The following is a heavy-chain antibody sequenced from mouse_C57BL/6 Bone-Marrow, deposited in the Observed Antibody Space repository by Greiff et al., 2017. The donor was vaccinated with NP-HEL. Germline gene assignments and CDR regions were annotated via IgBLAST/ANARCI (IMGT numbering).Heavy chain of an antibody. D-gene: IGHD1-1*01. Sequence: VQLQQSGPELGKPGDAGKISCKASGYSFTGYFMNWVMQSHGKSLEWIGRINPYNGDTFYNQKFKGKATLTVDKSSSTAHMELRSLTSEDSAVYYCTSWAFFVTTVVATRYFDVWGTGTTVTVSS. CDR2: INPYNGDT. CDR1: GYSFTGYF. CDR3: TSWAFFVTTVVATRYFDV. V-gene: IGHV1-20*01. J-gene: IGHJ1*03.